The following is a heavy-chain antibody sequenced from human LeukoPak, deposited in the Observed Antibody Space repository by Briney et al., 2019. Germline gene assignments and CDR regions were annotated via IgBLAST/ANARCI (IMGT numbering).Heavy chain of an antibody. J-gene: IGHJ4*02. D-gene: IGHD6-19*01. CDR2: INPDGSAK. CDR3: ARDGAVAGTGEDY. V-gene: IGHV3-7*01. Sequence: GGSLRLSCVASGITFSSSWMSWVRQAPGKGLEWVANINPDGSAKLYVDSVKGRFTISRDNAENSLYLQMASLRAEDTAVYYCARDGAVAGTGEDYWGQGTLVTVSS. CDR1: GITFSSSW.